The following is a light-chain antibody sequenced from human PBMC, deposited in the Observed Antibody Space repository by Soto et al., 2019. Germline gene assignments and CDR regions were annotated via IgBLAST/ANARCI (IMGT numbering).Light chain of an antibody. CDR3: QHYNTYSTLT. CDR2: KAS. J-gene: IGKJ4*01. CDR1: DSISRW. Sequence: DIPVTQSPSTLSASVGDRVTITCRASDSISRWLAWYQQKPGKAPKLLIYKASTLANGVPSRFTGSASGTEFTLTISSLQPDDFATYYCQHYNTYSTLTFGGGTKVEI. V-gene: IGKV1-5*03.